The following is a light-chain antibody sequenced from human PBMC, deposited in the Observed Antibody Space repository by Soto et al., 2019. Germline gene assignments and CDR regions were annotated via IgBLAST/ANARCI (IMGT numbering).Light chain of an antibody. CDR3: MHALQIPPIFT. Sequence: EIVMTQSPATLSVSPGERATLSCRASQSVSSNLAWYQQKPGQAPRLLIYGASTRATGIPARFSGSGSGTDFTLKISRVEAEDIGVYYCMHALQIPPIFTFGPGTKVDLK. V-gene: IGKV3D-15*01. J-gene: IGKJ3*01. CDR2: GAS. CDR1: QSVSSN.